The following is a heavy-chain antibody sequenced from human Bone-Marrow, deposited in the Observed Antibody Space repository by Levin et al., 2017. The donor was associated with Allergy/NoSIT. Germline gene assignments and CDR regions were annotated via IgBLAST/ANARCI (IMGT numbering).Heavy chain of an antibody. J-gene: IGHJ5*01. CDR3: ARDRDTSWYNWFDP. CDR1: GFTFPTYA. V-gene: IGHV3-23*01. D-gene: IGHD2-2*01. Sequence: GESLKISCVASGFTFPTYAMSWVRQAPGKGLEWVSVISGSGDNTYYADFVRGRFTISRDNSKNTVYLQMNSLRAEDTAVYYCARDRDTSWYNWFDPWGQGTLVTVSS. CDR2: ISGSGDNT.